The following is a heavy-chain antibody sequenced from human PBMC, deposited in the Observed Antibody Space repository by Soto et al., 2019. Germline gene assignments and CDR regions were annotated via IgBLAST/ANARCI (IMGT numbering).Heavy chain of an antibody. Sequence: PSETLSLTCAVYGGSFSGYYWSWIRQPPGKGLEWIGEINHSGSTNYNPSLKSRVTISVDTSKNQFSLKLSSVTAADTAVYYCARWAGQISARPGNHYCYYCMEFWDQGTTVTFSS. CDR1: GGSFSGYY. CDR3: ARWAGQISARPGNHYCYYCMEF. J-gene: IGHJ6*02. D-gene: IGHD6-6*01. V-gene: IGHV4-34*01. CDR2: INHSGST.